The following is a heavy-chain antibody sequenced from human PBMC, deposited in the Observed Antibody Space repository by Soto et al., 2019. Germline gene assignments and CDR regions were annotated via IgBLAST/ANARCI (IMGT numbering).Heavy chain of an antibody. J-gene: IGHJ6*02. CDR2: IIPIFGTA. D-gene: IGHD4-17*01. V-gene: IGHV1-69*12. CDR3: ARDPAVTTSHYYYGMDV. Sequence: QVQLVQSGAEVKKPGSSVKVSCKASEGTFSSYAISWVRQAPGQGLEWMGGIIPIFGTANYAQKFQGRVTITADESTSTAYMELSSLRSEDTAVYYCARDPAVTTSHYYYGMDVWGQGTTVSVSS. CDR1: EGTFSSYA.